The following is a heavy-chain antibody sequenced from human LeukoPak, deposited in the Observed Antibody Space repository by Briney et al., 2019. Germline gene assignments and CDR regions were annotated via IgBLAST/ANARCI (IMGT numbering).Heavy chain of an antibody. J-gene: IGHJ6*03. V-gene: IGHV1-46*01. D-gene: IGHD3-10*01. CDR3: ARGPSITMIRGGQWYYYMDV. CDR2: INPSGGST. CDR1: GYTFTRYY. Sequence: RASVKVSCKASGYTFTRYYMYWVRQAPGQGLEWMGIINPSGGSTNYAQKFQGRVTMTRDTSTNTVYMELSSLRSEDTAVYYCARGPSITMIRGGQWYYYMDVWGKGTTVTISS.